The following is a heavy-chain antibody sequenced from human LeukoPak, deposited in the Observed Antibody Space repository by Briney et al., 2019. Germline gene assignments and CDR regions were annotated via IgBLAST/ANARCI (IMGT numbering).Heavy chain of an antibody. Sequence: PGGSLRLSCAASGFTFDDYGMSWVRQAPGKGLEWVSGINWNGGSTGYADSVKGRFTISRDNDKNSLYLQMNSLRAEDTALYYCASGYSSSSEFDYWGQGTLVTVSS. J-gene: IGHJ4*02. CDR1: GFTFDDYG. D-gene: IGHD6-13*01. CDR2: INWNGGST. V-gene: IGHV3-20*04. CDR3: ASGYSSSSEFDY.